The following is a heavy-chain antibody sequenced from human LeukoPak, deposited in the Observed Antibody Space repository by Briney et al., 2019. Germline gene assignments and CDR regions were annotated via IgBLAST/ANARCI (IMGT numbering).Heavy chain of an antibody. J-gene: IGHJ4*02. CDR1: GGSFSGYY. V-gene: IGHV4-34*01. CDR3: ARGPGVRSLFYTMVVTPFDY. CDR2: INHSGST. D-gene: IGHD4-23*01. Sequence: PSETLSLTCAVCGGSFSGYYWSWIRQPPGKGLEWIGEINHSGSTNYNPSLKSRVTISVDTSKNQFSLKLSSVTAADTAVYYCARGPGVRSLFYTMVVTPFDYWGQGTLVTVSS.